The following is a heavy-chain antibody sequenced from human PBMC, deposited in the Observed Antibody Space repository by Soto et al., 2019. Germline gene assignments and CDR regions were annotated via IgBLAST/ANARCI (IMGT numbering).Heavy chain of an antibody. CDR1: GFTFSSYS. J-gene: IGHJ4*02. CDR3: AREDYSNFDY. V-gene: IGHV3-21*01. D-gene: IGHD4-4*01. CDR2: ISSSSSYI. Sequence: GGSLRLSCAASGFTFSSYSMNWVRRAPGKGLEWVSSISSSSSYIYSADSVKGRFTISRDNAKNSLYLQMNSLRAEDTAVYYCAREDYSNFDYWGQGTLVTVSS.